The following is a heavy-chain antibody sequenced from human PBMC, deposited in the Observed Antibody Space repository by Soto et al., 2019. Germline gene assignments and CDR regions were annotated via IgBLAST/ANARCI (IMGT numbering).Heavy chain of an antibody. CDR2: IKQDGSEK. J-gene: IGHJ6*02. CDR3: ARAQELGLYYYYYGMDV. D-gene: IGHD1-7*01. Sequence: GGSLRLSCAASGFTFSSYWMSWVRQAPGKGLEWVANIKQDGSEKYYVDSVKGRFTISRDNAKNSLYLQMNSLRAEDTAVYYCARAQELGLYYYYYGMDVWGQGTTVTVSS. CDR1: GFTFSSYW. V-gene: IGHV3-7*05.